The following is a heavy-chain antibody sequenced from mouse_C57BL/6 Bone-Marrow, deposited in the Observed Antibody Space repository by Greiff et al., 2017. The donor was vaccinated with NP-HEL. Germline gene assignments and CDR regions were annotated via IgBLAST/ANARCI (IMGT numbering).Heavy chain of an antibody. J-gene: IGHJ2*01. Sequence: EVNVVESGGDLVKPGGSLKLSCAASGFTFTSYGMSWVRQTPDKSLEWVATISSGGSYTYYPDSVKGRSTISRDNAENTVYLQMSSLKSEDTAMYYCARRNYGSRWVFDYWGQGTTLTVSS. CDR1: GFTFTSYG. CDR3: ARRNYGSRWVFDY. CDR2: ISSGGSYT. V-gene: IGHV5-6*01. D-gene: IGHD1-1*01.